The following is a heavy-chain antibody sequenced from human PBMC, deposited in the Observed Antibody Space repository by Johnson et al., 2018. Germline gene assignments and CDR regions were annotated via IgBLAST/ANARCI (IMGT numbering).Heavy chain of an antibody. Sequence: VQLVQSGGGLVKPGGSLRLSCAASGFTFSNAWMSWVRQAPGKGLEWVGRIKSKTDGGTTDYAAPVKGRFTISRDDSKNTLYLQMNSLKTEDQAVYYCTTDWVDVLLSFDAFDIWGQGTMVTVSS. CDR1: GFTFSNAW. CDR2: IKSKTDGGTT. J-gene: IGHJ3*02. CDR3: TTDWVDVLLSFDAFDI. D-gene: IGHD3-10*01. V-gene: IGHV3-15*01.